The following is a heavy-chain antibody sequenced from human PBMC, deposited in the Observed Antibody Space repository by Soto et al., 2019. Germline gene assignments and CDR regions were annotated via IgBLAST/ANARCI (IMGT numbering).Heavy chain of an antibody. J-gene: IGHJ3*02. V-gene: IGHV3-9*01. CDR3: AKDLVVYFFDAFDI. CDR1: GFTLSDHY. D-gene: IGHD3-10*01. Sequence: PGGSLRLSCTGSGFTLSDHYIDWVRQVPGKGLEWVSGISWNSGSIGYADSVKGRFTISRDNAKDSLYLQMNSLRPEDTALYYCAKDLVVYFFDAFDIWGQGTMVTVSS. CDR2: ISWNSGSI.